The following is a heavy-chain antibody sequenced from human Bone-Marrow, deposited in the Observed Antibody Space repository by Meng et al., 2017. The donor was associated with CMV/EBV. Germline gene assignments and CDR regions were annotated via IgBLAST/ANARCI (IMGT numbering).Heavy chain of an antibody. CDR3: ARVQPQFCSSTSCHGIEDYGMDV. CDR1: GYTFAGHY. Sequence: ASVKVSCKASGYTFAGHYLHWVRQAPGQGLEWMGWINPNSGGTNYAQNFQGRVTMTRDTSISTAYMELSSLRSDDTAVYYCARVQPQFCSSTSCHGIEDYGMDVWGQGTTVTVSS. CDR2: INPNSGGT. V-gene: IGHV1-2*02. J-gene: IGHJ6*02. D-gene: IGHD2-2*01.